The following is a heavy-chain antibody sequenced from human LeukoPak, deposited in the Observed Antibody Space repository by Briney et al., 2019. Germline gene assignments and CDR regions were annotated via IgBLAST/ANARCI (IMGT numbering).Heavy chain of an antibody. D-gene: IGHD4-23*01. CDR1: GGSISTYY. V-gene: IGHV4-59*01. Sequence: SETLSLTCTVSGGSISTYYWTWIRQPPGKGLEWIGCVSHIGGGETTNYNSSLKSRVTISTDTSKNQFSLNLSSVTAADTAVYYCARGLRWTDYWGQGTLITVSS. J-gene: IGHJ4*02. CDR3: ARGLRWTDY. CDR2: VSHIGGGETT.